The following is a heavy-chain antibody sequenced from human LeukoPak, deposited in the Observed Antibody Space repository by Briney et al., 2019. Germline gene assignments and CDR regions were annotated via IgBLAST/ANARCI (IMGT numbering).Heavy chain of an antibody. J-gene: IGHJ5*02. CDR3: ARGVVVVVAAPEGDWFDP. CDR1: GYSISSGYY. V-gene: IGHV4-38-2*01. D-gene: IGHD2-15*01. Sequence: PSETLSLTCAVSGYSISSGYYWGWIRQPPGKGLEWIGSIYHSGSTYYNPSLKSRVTISVDTSKNQFSLKLSPVTAADTAVYYCARGVVVVVAAPEGDWFDPWGQGTLVTVSS. CDR2: IYHSGST.